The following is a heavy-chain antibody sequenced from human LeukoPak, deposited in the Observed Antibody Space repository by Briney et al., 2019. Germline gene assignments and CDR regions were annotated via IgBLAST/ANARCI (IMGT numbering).Heavy chain of an antibody. V-gene: IGHV5-51*01. D-gene: IGHD5-24*01. Sequence: GESLKISCKGSGYDFTAHWIAWVRQKPGKGLEWMGNIYAANSDTTYSPPFQGQVTLSVDKSISTAYLQLSSLKASDTAMYYCARHYSYNWFGYWGQGSPVTVSS. CDR2: IYAANSDT. J-gene: IGHJ4*02. CDR1: GYDFTAHW. CDR3: ARHYSYNWFGY.